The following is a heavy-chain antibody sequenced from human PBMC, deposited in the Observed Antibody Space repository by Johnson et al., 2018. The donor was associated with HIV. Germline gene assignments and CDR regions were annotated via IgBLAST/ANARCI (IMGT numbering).Heavy chain of an antibody. J-gene: IGHJ3*02. CDR1: GFTFSSYG. V-gene: IGHV3-30*02. Sequence: QVQLVESGGGVVQPGRSLRLSCAASGFTFSSYGMHWVRQAPGQGLEWVAFIVYDGSKKYYADSVKGRFTISRDNSKNTLYLEMNSLRAEDTAVYYCAKGSGSGWLRDAFDIWGQGTMVTVSS. CDR3: AKGSGSGWLRDAFDI. D-gene: IGHD6-19*01. CDR2: IVYDGSKK.